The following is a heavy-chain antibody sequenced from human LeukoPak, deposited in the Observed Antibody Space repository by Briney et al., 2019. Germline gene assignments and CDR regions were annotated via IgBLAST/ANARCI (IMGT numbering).Heavy chain of an antibody. CDR2: IHYSGST. J-gene: IGHJ4*02. D-gene: IGHD2-21*02. CDR1: GGSISSYY. CDR3: ARGEGQAVSAFDY. V-gene: IGHV4-59*01. Sequence: SETLSLTCTVSGGSISSYYWNWIRQPPGKGLEWLGYIHYSGSTKYNPSLESRVTMSLDTAKNQFSLRLSSLTAADTAVYYCARGEGQAVSAFDYWGQGMLVTVSS.